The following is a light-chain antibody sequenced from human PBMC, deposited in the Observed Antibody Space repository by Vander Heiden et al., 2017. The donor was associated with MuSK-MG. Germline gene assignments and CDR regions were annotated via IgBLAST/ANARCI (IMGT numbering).Light chain of an antibody. CDR2: AAS. CDR3: QQLNRYPVT. V-gene: IGKV1-9*01. CDR1: QGISSY. Sequence: DIHLTQSPSFLSPSVGDRVTITCRASQGISSYLAWYQQKPGKAPKLLIYAASTLHTGVPSRFSGSGSGTEFTLTISSLQPEDFATYYCQQLNRYPVTFGHGTKVDIK. J-gene: IGKJ3*01.